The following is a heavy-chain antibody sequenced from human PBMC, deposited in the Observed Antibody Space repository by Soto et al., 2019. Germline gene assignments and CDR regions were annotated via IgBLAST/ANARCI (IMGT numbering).Heavy chain of an antibody. V-gene: IGHV1-18*01. CDR1: GYTFTNHG. D-gene: IGHD3-10*01. J-gene: IGHJ4*02. Sequence: QVQLVQSGGEVKKPGASVTVSCKASGYTFTNHGISWVRQAPGQGLEWMGWIGADNRDTNYAQNIQDRLPMTTDTATNTACMELRSLQSDDTAVYYCARDISYGSGTAYGYWGQGPLVTVSS. CDR3: ARDISYGSGTAYGY. CDR2: IGADNRDT.